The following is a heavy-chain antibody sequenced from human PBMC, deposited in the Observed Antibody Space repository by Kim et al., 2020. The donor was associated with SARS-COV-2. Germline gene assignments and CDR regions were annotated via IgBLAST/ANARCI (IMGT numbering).Heavy chain of an antibody. CDR2: INHSGST. V-gene: IGHV4-34*01. D-gene: IGHD3-10*01. Sequence: SETLSLTCAVYGGSFSGYYWSWIRQPPGKGLEWIGEINHSGSTNYNPSLKSRVTISVDTSKNQFSLKLSSVTAADTAVYYCARGGYYGSGSYSYFDYWGQGTLVTVSS. J-gene: IGHJ4*02. CDR1: GGSFSGYY. CDR3: ARGGYYGSGSYSYFDY.